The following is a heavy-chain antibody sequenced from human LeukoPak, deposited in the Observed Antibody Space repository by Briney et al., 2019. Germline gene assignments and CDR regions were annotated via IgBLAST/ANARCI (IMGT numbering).Heavy chain of an antibody. V-gene: IGHV4-4*07. Sequence: SDPLSLTCTVSGGSISSFYWTWIRQPAGKGLEWIGRIYTSGSSNYNPSLKSRVTMSVDTSKNQFSLKLSSVTAADTAAYYCAVGYSSSWSDYWGQGILVTVSS. CDR1: GGSISSFY. J-gene: IGHJ4*02. CDR3: AVGYSSSWSDY. CDR2: IYTSGSS. D-gene: IGHD6-13*01.